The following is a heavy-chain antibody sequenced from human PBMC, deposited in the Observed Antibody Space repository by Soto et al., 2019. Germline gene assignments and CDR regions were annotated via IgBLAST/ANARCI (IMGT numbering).Heavy chain of an antibody. Sequence: SETLSLTCTVSGGSISSYYWSWIRQPPGKGLEWIGYIYYSGSTNYNPSLKSRVTISVDTSKNQFSLKLSSVTAADTAVYYCGRDRSWHYEYLGQGTLLTVSS. CDR2: IYYSGST. CDR3: GRDRSWHYEY. V-gene: IGHV4-59*01. D-gene: IGHD1-26*01. J-gene: IGHJ4*02. CDR1: GGSISSYY.